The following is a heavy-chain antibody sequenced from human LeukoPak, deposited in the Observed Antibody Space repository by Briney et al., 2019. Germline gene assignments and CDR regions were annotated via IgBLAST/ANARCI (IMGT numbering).Heavy chain of an antibody. D-gene: IGHD3-10*01. CDR3: ARKVYYYGFDAFDI. V-gene: IGHV4-4*02. Sequence: TASGTLSLTCAVSGGSISSSNWWSWVRQPPGKGLEWIGEIYHSGSTNYNPSLKSRVTISVDKSKNQFSLKLSSVTAADTAVYYCARKVYYYGFDAFDIWGQGTMVTVSS. J-gene: IGHJ3*02. CDR2: IYHSGST. CDR1: GGSISSSNW.